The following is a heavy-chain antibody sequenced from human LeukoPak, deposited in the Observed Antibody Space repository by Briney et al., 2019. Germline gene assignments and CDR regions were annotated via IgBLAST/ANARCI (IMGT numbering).Heavy chain of an antibody. J-gene: IGHJ4*02. CDR1: GHSLTSYS. Sequence: ASVKVSCKAVGHSLTSYSMHWVRQDPGQGLEWMGIINPSGGSTSYAQKFQGRVTMTRDTSTSTVYMEVTSLRSEDTAVYYCARGFDGLRLKGQYFDYWGQGTLVTVSS. CDR2: INPSGGST. V-gene: IGHV1-46*01. D-gene: IGHD5/OR15-5a*01. CDR3: ARGFDGLRLKGQYFDY.